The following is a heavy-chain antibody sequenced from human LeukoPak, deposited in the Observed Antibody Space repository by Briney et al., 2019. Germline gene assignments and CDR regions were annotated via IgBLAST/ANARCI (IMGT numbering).Heavy chain of an antibody. V-gene: IGHV5-51*01. J-gene: IGHJ5*02. D-gene: IGHD3-10*01. CDR2: IYPGDSDT. Sequence: GASVKVSCKASGYTFTGYYLHWVRQAPGQGLEWMGIIYPGDSDTRYSPSFQGQVTISADKSISTAYLQWSSLKASDTAMYYCARRLLWFGEKGWFDPWGQGTLVTVSS. CDR3: ARRLLWFGEKGWFDP. CDR1: GYTFTGYY.